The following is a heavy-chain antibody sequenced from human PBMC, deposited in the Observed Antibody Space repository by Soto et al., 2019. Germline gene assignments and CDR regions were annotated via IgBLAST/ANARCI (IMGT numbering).Heavy chain of an antibody. Sequence: GGSLRLSCAASGFTFSSYGMHWVRQAPGKGLEWVAVISYDGSNKYYADSVKGRFTISRDNSKNTLYLQMNSLRAEDTAVYYCAKDLYPGPMTPGAIYYYYGMDAWGKGTTVTVPS. CDR3: AKDLYPGPMTPGAIYYYYGMDA. CDR2: ISYDGSNK. CDR1: GFTFSSYG. J-gene: IGHJ6*04. V-gene: IGHV3-30*18. D-gene: IGHD1-26*01.